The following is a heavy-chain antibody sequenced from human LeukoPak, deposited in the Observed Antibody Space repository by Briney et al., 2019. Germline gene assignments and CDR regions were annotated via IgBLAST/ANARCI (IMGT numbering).Heavy chain of an antibody. CDR1: GGSISSGGYY. J-gene: IGHJ6*03. D-gene: IGHD1-26*01. CDR3: ARWDYYYYYMDV. V-gene: IGHV4-31*03. Sequence: SQTLSLTCTVSGGSISSGGYYWSWIRQHPGNGLEWIGYIYYSGSTYYNPSLKSRVTISVDTSKNQFSLKLSSLTAADTAVYYCARWDYYYYYMDVWGKGTTVTVPS. CDR2: IYYSGST.